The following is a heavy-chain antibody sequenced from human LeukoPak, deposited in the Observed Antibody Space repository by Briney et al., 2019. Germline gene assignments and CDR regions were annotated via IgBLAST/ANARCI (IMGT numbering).Heavy chain of an antibody. Sequence: GSLRLSCAASGFTFSSYSMNWVRQAPGKGLEWVSSISSSGDYIYYADSVKGRFTISRDNAKSSLFLQMNSLRAEDTAVYYCARVLYFDWLDAFWGQRTLVTVSS. J-gene: IGHJ4*02. CDR1: GFTFSSYS. CDR2: ISSSGDYI. CDR3: ARVLYFDWLDAF. D-gene: IGHD3-9*01. V-gene: IGHV3-21*01.